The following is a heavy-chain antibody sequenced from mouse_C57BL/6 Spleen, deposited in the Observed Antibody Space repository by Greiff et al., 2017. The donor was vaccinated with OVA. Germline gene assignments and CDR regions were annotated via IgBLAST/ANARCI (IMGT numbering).Heavy chain of an antibody. J-gene: IGHJ3*02. CDR2: IDPENGDT. D-gene: IGHD1-1*01. Sequence: VQLQQSGAELVRPGASVKLSCTASGFNIKDDYMHWVKQRPEQGLEWIGWIDPENGDTEYASKFQGKATITADTSSNTAYLQLSSLTSEDTAVYYCTTITTVGEGWGQGTLVTVSA. CDR1: GFNIKDDY. V-gene: IGHV14-4*01. CDR3: TTITTVGEG.